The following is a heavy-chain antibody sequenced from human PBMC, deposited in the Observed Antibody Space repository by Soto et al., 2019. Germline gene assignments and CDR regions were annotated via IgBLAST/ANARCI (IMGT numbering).Heavy chain of an antibody. D-gene: IGHD1-7*01. J-gene: IGHJ5*02. CDR1: GGSISSGGYS. CDR2: IYHSGST. Sequence: QLQLQESGSGLVKPSQTLSLTCAVSGGSISSGGYSWSWIRQPPGKGLEWIGYIYHSGSTYYNPSLKSRVTISVDRSKNQFFLKLSSVTAADTGVYYCARYKGTTGRIGFDPWGQGTLVTVSS. CDR3: ARYKGTTGRIGFDP. V-gene: IGHV4-30-2*01.